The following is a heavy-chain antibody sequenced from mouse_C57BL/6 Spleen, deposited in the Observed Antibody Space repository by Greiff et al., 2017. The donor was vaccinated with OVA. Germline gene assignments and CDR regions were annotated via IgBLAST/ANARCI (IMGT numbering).Heavy chain of an antibody. Sequence: QVQLQQSGPELVKPGASVKISCKASGYSFTSYYIHWVKQRPGQGLEWIGWIYPGSGNTKYNEKFKGKVTLTADTSSSTAYMQLSSLTSEDSAVYYCARGDYDYFDYWGQGTTLTVSS. CDR2: IYPGSGNT. D-gene: IGHD2-4*01. J-gene: IGHJ2*01. V-gene: IGHV1-66*01. CDR1: GYSFTSYY. CDR3: ARGDYDYFDY.